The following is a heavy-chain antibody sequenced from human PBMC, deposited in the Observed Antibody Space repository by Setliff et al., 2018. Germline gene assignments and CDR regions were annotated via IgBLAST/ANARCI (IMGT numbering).Heavy chain of an antibody. CDR2: IIPFFGNT. D-gene: IGHD2-21*01. V-gene: IGHV1-69*13. CDR1: GGTFGSSA. Sequence: GASVKVSCKVSGGTFGSSAFTWVRQAPGPGLEYMGGIIPFFGNTNYAQKFQGRLSITADESTNTVYMELSRLRSEDTAMYYCATPHCGDGTCRYYFESWGQGTLVTV. CDR3: ATPHCGDGTCRYYFES. J-gene: IGHJ4*02.